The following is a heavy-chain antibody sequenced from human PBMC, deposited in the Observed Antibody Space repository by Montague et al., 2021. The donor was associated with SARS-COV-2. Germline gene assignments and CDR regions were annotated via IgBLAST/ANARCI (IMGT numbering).Heavy chain of an antibody. Sequence: SETLSLTCAVHGGSFSTYSWNWIRQPPGKGLEWIGEIHHGGSTNYNPSLKSRVTLSADTSKTQFSLKLTAVAAADTAVYYCARLGAGLVPSPLLGVGPYYSYYYMDVWGKGTTVTVSS. CDR3: ARLGAGLVPSPLLGVGPYYSYYYMDV. D-gene: IGHD2-8*02. V-gene: IGHV4-34*01. CDR2: IHHGGST. J-gene: IGHJ6*03. CDR1: GGSFSTYS.